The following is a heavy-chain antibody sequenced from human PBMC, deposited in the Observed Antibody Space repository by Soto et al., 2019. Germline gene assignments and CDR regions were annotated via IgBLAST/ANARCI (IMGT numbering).Heavy chain of an antibody. J-gene: IGHJ5*01. Sequence: GGSLRLSCAASGFTFDDYAMHWVRQAPGKGLEWVSGISWNSGSIGYADSVKGRFTISRDNAKNSLYLQMNSLRAEDTALYYCAKYIDGDYSYSGWFDSWGQGTLVTSPQ. CDR2: ISWNSGSI. CDR1: GFTFDDYA. V-gene: IGHV3-9*01. D-gene: IGHD4-17*01. CDR3: AKYIDGDYSYSGWFDS.